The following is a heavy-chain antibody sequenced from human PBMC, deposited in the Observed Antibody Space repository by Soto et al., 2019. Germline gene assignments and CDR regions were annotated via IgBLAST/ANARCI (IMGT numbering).Heavy chain of an antibody. CDR1: GYTFTSYA. CDR3: ARAHSGSYDGDEYFQH. J-gene: IGHJ1*01. D-gene: IGHD1-26*01. V-gene: IGHV1-3*01. Sequence: QVQLVQSGAEVKKPGASVKVSCKASGYTFTSYAMHWVRQAPGQRLEWMGWINAGNGNTKYSQKFQGRVTITRDTSASTAYMELSSLRSEDTAVYYCARAHSGSYDGDEYFQHWGQGTRVIVSS. CDR2: INAGNGNT.